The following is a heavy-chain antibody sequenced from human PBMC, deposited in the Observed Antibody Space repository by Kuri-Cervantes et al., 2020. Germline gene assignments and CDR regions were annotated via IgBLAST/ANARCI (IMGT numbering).Heavy chain of an antibody. Sequence: SGPTLVKPSPATVSSGTASSLIHSSSGVGVGWCRQPPGKALEWLALIYWDDDKRYSPSLESRLTITKDTSKNQVVLTMTNMDPVDTATYYCAHRLEYCGGGICYDWCDPWGQPSSVTVSS. CDR2: IYWDDDK. CDR3: AHRLEYCGGGICYDWCDP. D-gene: IGHD2-8*01. V-gene: IGHV2-5*02. J-gene: IGHJ5*02. CDR1: SLIHSSSGVG.